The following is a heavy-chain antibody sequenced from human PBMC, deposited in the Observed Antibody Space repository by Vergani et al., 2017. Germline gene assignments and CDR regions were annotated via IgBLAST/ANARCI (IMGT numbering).Heavy chain of an antibody. J-gene: IGHJ5*02. CDR1: GFTFNQYG. D-gene: IGHD1-14*01. CDR2: TWYDGNNK. Sequence: QVQLVESGGGVVQPGRSLRLFCAASGFTFNQYGMHWVRQAPGKGLEWVAVTWYDGNNKQYADSVKGRFTISRENSKSTMYLQMNSLRDEDTGVYYCARDLRLLYNRFDPWGQGTLVTVSS. V-gene: IGHV3-33*01. CDR3: ARDLRLLYNRFDP.